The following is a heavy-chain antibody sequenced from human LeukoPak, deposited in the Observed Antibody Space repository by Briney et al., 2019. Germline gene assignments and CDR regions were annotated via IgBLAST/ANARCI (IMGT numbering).Heavy chain of an antibody. CDR3: ARADGDPFDY. CDR1: GYSIISDYY. V-gene: IGHV4-38-2*02. Sequence: SETLSLTCTVSGYSIISDYYWGWIRQPPGKGLEWIGSIYYSGSTYYNPSLKSRVTISVDTSKNQFSLKLSSVTAADTAVYYCARADGDPFDYWGQGTLVTVSS. D-gene: IGHD4-17*01. CDR2: IYYSGST. J-gene: IGHJ4*02.